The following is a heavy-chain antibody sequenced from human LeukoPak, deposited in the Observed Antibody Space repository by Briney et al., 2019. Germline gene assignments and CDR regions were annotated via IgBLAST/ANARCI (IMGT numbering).Heavy chain of an antibody. J-gene: IGHJ4*02. V-gene: IGHV3-33*01. D-gene: IGHD4-17*01. CDR3: ARYYGDSYYFDY. CDR1: GFPFSSYG. CDR2: TWYDGSSK. Sequence: GGSLRLSCAASGFPFSSYGMHWVRQAPGKGLEWVALTWYDGSSKYYADSVKGRFTISRENSKNTLYLQMNSLRAEDTAVYYCARYYGDSYYFDYWGQGTLVTVSS.